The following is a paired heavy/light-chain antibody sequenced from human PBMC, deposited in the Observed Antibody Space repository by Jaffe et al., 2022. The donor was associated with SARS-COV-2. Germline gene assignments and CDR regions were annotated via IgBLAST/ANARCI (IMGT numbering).Light chain of an antibody. V-gene: IGLV3-27*01. Sequence: SYELTQPSSVSVSPGQTARITCSGDVLAKKSARWFQQKPGQAPVLVIYKDSNRPSGIPERFSGSNSGTTVTLTISGAQVDDEADYYCCSAADNNLVFGGGTKLTVL. CDR1: VLAKKS. J-gene: IGLJ2*01. CDR3: CSAADNNLV. CDR2: KDS.
Heavy chain of an antibody. J-gene: IGHJ1*01. CDR1: GFTFSNYA. CDR2: ITGSGSST. V-gene: IGHV3-23*01. Sequence: EVQLLESGGGLVQPGGSLRLSCAASGFTFSNYAMTWVRQAPGKGLDWVSAITGSGSSTYYADSVKGRFTISRDNSKNTLHLQMNSLRAEDTAVYYCATIARDDWAVERWGQGTLVTVSS. D-gene: IGHD2-21*01. CDR3: ATIARDDWAVER.